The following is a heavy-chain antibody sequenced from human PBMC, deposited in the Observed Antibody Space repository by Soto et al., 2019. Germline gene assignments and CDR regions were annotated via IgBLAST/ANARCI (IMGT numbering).Heavy chain of an antibody. CDR3: ARALSPRGYSGYHLDY. J-gene: IGHJ4*02. CDR1: GFSLSTSGMC. Sequence: SGPTLVNPTQTLTLTCTFSGFSLSTSGMCVSWIRQPPGKALEWLARIDWDDDKYYSTSLKTRLTISKDTSKNQVVLTMTNMDPVDTATYYCARALSPRGYSGYHLDYWGQGTLVTVSS. CDR2: IDWDDDK. V-gene: IGHV2-70*11. D-gene: IGHD5-12*01.